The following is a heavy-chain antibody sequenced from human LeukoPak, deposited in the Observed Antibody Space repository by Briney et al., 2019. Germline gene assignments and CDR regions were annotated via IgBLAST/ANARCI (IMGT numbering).Heavy chain of an antibody. CDR3: ARGKTYYDFWSGYYDY. J-gene: IGHJ4*02. Sequence: EGSLRLSCAASGFTFSSYAMHWVRQAPGKGLEWVAVISYDGSNKYYADSVKGRFTISRDNAKNSLFLQMDTLRAEDTAVYYCARGKTYYDFWSGYYDYWGQGTLVTVSS. CDR1: GFTFSSYA. V-gene: IGHV3-30*04. CDR2: ISYDGSNK. D-gene: IGHD3-3*01.